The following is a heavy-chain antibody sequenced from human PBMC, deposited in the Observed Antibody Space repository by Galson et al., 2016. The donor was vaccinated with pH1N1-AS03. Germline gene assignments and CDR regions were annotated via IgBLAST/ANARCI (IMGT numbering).Heavy chain of an antibody. V-gene: IGHV3-11*01. CDR1: GFSLTDYY. D-gene: IGHD5-24*01. J-gene: IGHJ4*02. CDR3: ATTDGYNSYFDY. Sequence: SLRLSCAASGFSLTDYYINWIRQAPGKGLEWVAHISSGGEAIFYADSVKGRFTTSRDNAKSSVYLQIHSLRADDTAVCYCATTDGYNSYFDYWGQGTLVTVSP. CDR2: ISSGGEAI.